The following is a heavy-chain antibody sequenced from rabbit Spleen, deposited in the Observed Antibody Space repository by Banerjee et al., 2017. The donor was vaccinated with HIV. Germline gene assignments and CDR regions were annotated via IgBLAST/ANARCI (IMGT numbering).Heavy chain of an antibody. CDR3: ARDLAGVIGWNFGW. CDR1: GFYLSGHYH. CDR2: IYTGSITT. Sequence: QEQLKESGGGLVQPEGSLTLTCKASGFYLSGHYHMCWVRQAPGKGLELIGCIYTGSITTWYASWAKGRFTISKTSSTTVTLQLNSLTAADTATYFCARDLAGVIGWNFGWWGQGTLVTVS. J-gene: IGHJ4*01. D-gene: IGHD4-1*01. V-gene: IGHV1S45*01.